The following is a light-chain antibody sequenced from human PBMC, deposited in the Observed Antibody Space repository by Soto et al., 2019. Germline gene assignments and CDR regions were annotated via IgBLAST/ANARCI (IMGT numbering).Light chain of an antibody. J-gene: IGLJ1*01. CDR2: EVS. CDR3: SSYTSSSTYV. V-gene: IGLV2-14*01. Sequence: QSALTQPASASGSPGQSITISCTGTSSDVGGYNYVSWFQQHPGKAPKLIIYEVSNRPSGFSNRFSVSKSGNTASLTISGLQAEHEADYYCSSYTSSSTYVFGTGTKV. CDR1: SSDVGGYNY.